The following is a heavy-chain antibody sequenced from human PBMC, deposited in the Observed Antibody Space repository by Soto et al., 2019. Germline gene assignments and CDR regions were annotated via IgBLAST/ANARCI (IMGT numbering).Heavy chain of an antibody. CDR3: ARDPTGYSSSWYDF. CDR1: EYTFIDYY. D-gene: IGHD6-13*01. Sequence: ASVKVSCKVAEYTFIDYYIHWLRQAPGQGLEWMGWINRNSGGTNYGQKFQGWVTMTRDTSISTAYMEVSRLRSDDSVVYYCARDPTGYSSSWYDFWGQGTLVTVSS. J-gene: IGHJ5*01. V-gene: IGHV1-2*04. CDR2: INRNSGGT.